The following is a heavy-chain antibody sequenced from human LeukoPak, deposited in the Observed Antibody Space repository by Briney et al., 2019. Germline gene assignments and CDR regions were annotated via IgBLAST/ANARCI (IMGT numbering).Heavy chain of an antibody. CDR2: ISGSGGST. CDR3: AKDVKIRFTNWFDP. CDR1: GFTFSSYA. D-gene: IGHD3-3*01. Sequence: GGSLRLSCAASGFTFSSYAMSWVRQAPGKGQEWVSAISGSGGSTYYADSVKGRFTISRDNSKNTLYLQMNSLRAEDTAVYYCAKDVKIRFTNWFDPWGQGTLVTVSS. V-gene: IGHV3-23*01. J-gene: IGHJ5*02.